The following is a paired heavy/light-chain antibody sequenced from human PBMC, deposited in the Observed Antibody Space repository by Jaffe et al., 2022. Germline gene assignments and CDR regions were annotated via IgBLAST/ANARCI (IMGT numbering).Heavy chain of an antibody. D-gene: IGHD5-18*01. Sequence: QVQLVESGGGVVQPGGSLRLSCAASGFTFSNYAMHWVRQTPGKGLEWVAFIQNDGSKTYYSDSVKGRFTISRDNSKSTLFLQMNSLRIEDTSIYYCAKYSSGYTYEYVVYFDYWGQGTLVTVSS. CDR3: AKYSSGYTYEYVVYFDY. J-gene: IGHJ4*02. CDR2: IQNDGSKT. V-gene: IGHV3-30*02. CDR1: GFTFSNYA.
Light chain of an antibody. J-gene: IGLJ3*02. V-gene: IGLV8-61*01. CDR2: STN. CDR1: SGPVSTSYS. Sequence: QTVVTQEPSVSVSPGGTVTLTCGLTSGPVSTSYSPSWYQQTPGQAPRTLIYSTNTRSSGVPDRFSGSILGDKAALTITGAQADDESIYHCVLYLGSGIFWVFGGGTKLTVL. CDR3: VLYLGSGIFWV.